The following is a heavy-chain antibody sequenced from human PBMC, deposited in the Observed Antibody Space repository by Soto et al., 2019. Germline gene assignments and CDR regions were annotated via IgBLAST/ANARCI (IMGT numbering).Heavy chain of an antibody. CDR2: IYYSGST. Sequence: PSETLSLTCTVSGGSISSGGYYWSWIRQHPGKGLEWIGYIYYSGSTYYNPSLKSRVTISVDTSKNQFSLKLSSVTAADTAVYYCARNYYDFWSGYPNWFDPWGQGTLVTVSS. CDR1: GGSISSGGYY. J-gene: IGHJ5*02. D-gene: IGHD3-3*01. CDR3: ARNYYDFWSGYPNWFDP. V-gene: IGHV4-31*03.